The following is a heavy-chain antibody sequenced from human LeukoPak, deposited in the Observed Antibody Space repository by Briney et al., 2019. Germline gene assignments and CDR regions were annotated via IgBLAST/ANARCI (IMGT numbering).Heavy chain of an antibody. V-gene: IGHV4-4*09. CDR1: GGSISSYY. D-gene: IGHD3-9*01. CDR2: IYTSGST. Sequence: SETLSLTCTVSGGSISSYYWSWIRQPPGKGLEWIGYIYTSGSTNYNPSLKSRVTISVDTSKNQFSLKLSSVTAADTAVYYCARHVDYDILTGYYWEVWFDPWGQGALVTVSS. CDR3: ARHVDYDILTGYYWEVWFDP. J-gene: IGHJ5*02.